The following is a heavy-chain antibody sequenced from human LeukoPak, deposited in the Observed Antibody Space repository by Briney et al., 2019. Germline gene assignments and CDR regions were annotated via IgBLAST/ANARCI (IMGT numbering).Heavy chain of an antibody. D-gene: IGHD6-13*01. CDR2: ISGSGDST. J-gene: IGHJ4*02. CDR1: GFTFSSYA. CDR3: AKDRQQQLVLDYFDY. V-gene: IGHV3-23*01. Sequence: GGSLRLSCAASGFTFSSYAMIWVRQAPGKGLEWVSAISGSGDSTYYADSVRGRFTISRDYSKNTLFLQMNSQRAEDTAVYYCAKDRQQQLVLDYFDYWGQGTLVTVSS.